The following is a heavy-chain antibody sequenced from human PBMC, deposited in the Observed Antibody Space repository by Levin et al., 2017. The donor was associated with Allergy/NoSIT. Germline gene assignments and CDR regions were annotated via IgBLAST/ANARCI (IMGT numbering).Heavy chain of an antibody. Sequence: SSETLSLTCSVSGGSVSDGLYHWGWIRQPPGKGLEWIASAYYLGNTYYNPSLKSRVTISVDTSKNQFSLKVTSVTAADTAVYYCTRLANGIPSDNWGQGTLVTVSS. CDR1: GGSVSDGLYH. J-gene: IGHJ4*02. V-gene: IGHV4-39*01. CDR2: AYYLGNT. D-gene: IGHD1-1*01. CDR3: TRLANGIPSDN.